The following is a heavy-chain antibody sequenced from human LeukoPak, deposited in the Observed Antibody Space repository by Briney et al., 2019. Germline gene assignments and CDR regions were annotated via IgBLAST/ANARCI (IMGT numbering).Heavy chain of an antibody. J-gene: IGHJ4*02. D-gene: IGHD3-10*01. CDR2: IIPIFGTA. CDR1: GGTFSSYA. Sequence: ASVKVSCKASGGTFSSYAISWVRQAPGQGLEWMGGIIPIFGTANYAQKFQGRVTITADESTSTAYMELSSLRSEDTAVYYCARGPIYTMVRGVHYWGQGTLVTVSS. V-gene: IGHV1-69*01. CDR3: ARGPIYTMVRGVHY.